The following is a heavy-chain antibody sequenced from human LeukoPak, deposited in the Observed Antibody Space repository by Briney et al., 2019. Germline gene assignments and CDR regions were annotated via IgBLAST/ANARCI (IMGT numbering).Heavy chain of an antibody. Sequence: SETLSLTCTVPGGSISSYYWSWIRQPPGKGLEWIGHIYYSGSTNYNPSLKSRVTISVDMSKTHFSLKLSSVTTADTAVYYCARDRIWWFDPWGQGTLVTVSS. CDR3: ARDRIWWFDP. CDR2: IYYSGST. V-gene: IGHV4-59*01. J-gene: IGHJ5*02. D-gene: IGHD2-15*01. CDR1: GGSISSYY.